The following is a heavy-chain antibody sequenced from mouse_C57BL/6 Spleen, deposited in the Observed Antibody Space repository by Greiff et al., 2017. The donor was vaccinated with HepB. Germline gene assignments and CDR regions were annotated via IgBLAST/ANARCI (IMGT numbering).Heavy chain of an antibody. Sequence: VKLMESGPELVKPGASVKISCKASGYAFSSSWMNWVKQRPGKGLEWIGRIYPGDGDTNYNGKFKGKATLTADKSSSTAYMQLSSLTSEDSAVYFCAIIYYDYGGFAYWGQGTLVTVSA. D-gene: IGHD2-4*01. V-gene: IGHV1-82*01. CDR1: GYAFSSSW. CDR2: IYPGDGDT. CDR3: AIIYYDYGGFAY. J-gene: IGHJ3*01.